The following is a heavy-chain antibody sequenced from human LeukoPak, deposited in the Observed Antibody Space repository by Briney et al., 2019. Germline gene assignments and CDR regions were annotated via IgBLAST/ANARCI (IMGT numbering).Heavy chain of an antibody. CDR2: ISSGSNDI. V-gene: IGHV3-21*01. D-gene: IGHD6-13*01. J-gene: IGHJ4*02. Sequence: GGSLRLSCAGSGFTFSSYSMNWVRQAPGKGLEWVSFISSGSNDIYYADSVKGRFTISRDNAKNSLYLEMNSLRAEDTAVYYCARLIGAAYFDNWGQGTLVTASS. CDR3: ARLIGAAYFDN. CDR1: GFTFSSYS.